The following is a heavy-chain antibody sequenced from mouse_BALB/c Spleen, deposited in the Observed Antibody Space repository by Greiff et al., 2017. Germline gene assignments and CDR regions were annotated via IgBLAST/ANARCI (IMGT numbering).Heavy chain of an antibody. CDR3: ARGWAY. V-gene: IGHV1-87*01. J-gene: IGHJ3*01. D-gene: IGHD1-1*02. CDR1: GYTFTSYW. CDR2: IYPGDGDT. Sequence: VQLQQSGAELARPGASVKLSCKASGYTFTSYWMQWVKQRPGQGLEWIGAIYPGDGDTRYTQKFKVKATLTADKSSSTAYMQLSSLASEDSAVYYCARGWAYWGQGTLVTVSA.